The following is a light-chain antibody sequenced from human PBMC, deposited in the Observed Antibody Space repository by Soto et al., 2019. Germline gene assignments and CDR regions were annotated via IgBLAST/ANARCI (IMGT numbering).Light chain of an antibody. CDR2: RNN. CDR1: SSNIGSNY. Sequence: QSVLTQPPSVSGTPGQRVTISCSGSSSNIGSNYVFWYEQLPGTAPKLLMYRNNQRPSGVPDRFSGSKSGTSASLAIRGLRSEDEADYYCASWDVSLSVWAFGRGTKLTVL. J-gene: IGLJ3*02. V-gene: IGLV1-47*01. CDR3: ASWDVSLSVWA.